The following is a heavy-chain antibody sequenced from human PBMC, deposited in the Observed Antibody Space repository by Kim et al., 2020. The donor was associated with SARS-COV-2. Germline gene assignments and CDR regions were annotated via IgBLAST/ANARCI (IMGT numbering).Heavy chain of an antibody. Sequence: ASVKVSCEASGYTIYTLTNCYLHWVRQAPGQGLEWMGVINASGGVPIYAEKFQGRVTMTRDTSTSTVYMELSSLRSDDTAVYFCARDHRKNLGNYFYGMDVWGQGTTVTVSS. CDR1: GYTIYTLTNCY. D-gene: IGHD3-16*01. V-gene: IGHV1-46*01. J-gene: IGHJ6*02. CDR3: ARDHRKNLGNYFYGMDV. CDR2: INASGGVP.